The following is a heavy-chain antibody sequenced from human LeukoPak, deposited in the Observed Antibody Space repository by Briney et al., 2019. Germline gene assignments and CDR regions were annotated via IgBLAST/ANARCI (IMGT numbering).Heavy chain of an antibody. CDR1: GFTFSDHY. Sequence: GGSLRLSCAASGFTFSDHYMDWVRQAPGKGLEWVGRTRNKANSYTTDYAASVKGRFTISRDDSKNSLYLQMNSLKTEDTGVYYCARATFSSSGHSYWGQGTLVTVSS. D-gene: IGHD6-13*01. CDR3: ARATFSSSGHSY. J-gene: IGHJ4*02. V-gene: IGHV3-72*01. CDR2: TRNKANSYTT.